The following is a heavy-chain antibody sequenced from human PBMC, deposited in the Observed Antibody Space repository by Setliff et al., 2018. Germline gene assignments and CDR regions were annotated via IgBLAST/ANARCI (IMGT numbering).Heavy chain of an antibody. CDR1: GFTFSTAW. Sequence: GGSLRLSCAASGFTFSTAWMNWVRQAPGKGLEWVGRIKGKNDGLATDYSDTVKGRFTISRDDSKNTLYLQMSSLGAEDTAVYFCAKRGYSRRWYDLGALDIWGQGTMVTVSS. D-gene: IGHD6-13*01. J-gene: IGHJ3*02. CDR2: IKGKNDGLAT. V-gene: IGHV3-15*07. CDR3: AKRGYSRRWYDLGALDI.